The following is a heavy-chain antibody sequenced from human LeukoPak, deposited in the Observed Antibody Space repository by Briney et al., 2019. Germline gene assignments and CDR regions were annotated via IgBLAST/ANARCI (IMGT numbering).Heavy chain of an antibody. D-gene: IGHD3-3*01. V-gene: IGHV4-30-2*01. CDR2: IYHSGST. J-gene: IGHJ3*02. Sequence: KPSETLSLTCTVSGGSISSGGYYWSWIRQPPGKGLEWIGYIYHSGSTYYNPSLKSRVTISVDRSKNQFSLKLSSVTAADTAVYYCARVGSLEWSDAFDIWGQGTMVTVSS. CDR3: ARVGSLEWSDAFDI. CDR1: GGSISSGGYY.